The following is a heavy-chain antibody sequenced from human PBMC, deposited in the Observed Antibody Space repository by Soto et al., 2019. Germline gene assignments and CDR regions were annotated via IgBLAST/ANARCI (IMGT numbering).Heavy chain of an antibody. CDR1: GFTLNNYR. CDR2: IYSRPNYI. Sequence: EVQLLQSGGGPVRSGGSLRLSCVASGFTLNNYRMTWVRQGPGKGLEWVASIYSRPNYIHYTESVKGRFIISRDNAKNSVYLQMNSLRVEDAAGYYCGREKEDEGSSSLRVYYGVDVWGQGTTVTVSS. J-gene: IGHJ6*02. CDR3: GREKEDEGSSSLRVYYGVDV. D-gene: IGHD6-6*01. V-gene: IGHV3-21*06.